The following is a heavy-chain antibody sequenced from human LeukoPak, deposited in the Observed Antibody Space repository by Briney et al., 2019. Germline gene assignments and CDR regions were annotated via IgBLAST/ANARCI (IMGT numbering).Heavy chain of an antibody. V-gene: IGHV3-7*03. CDR2: IKQDGSEK. D-gene: IGHD3-10*01. CDR1: GFTFSSYW. J-gene: IGHJ3*02. Sequence: SGGSLRLSCAASGFTFSSYWMSWVRQAPGKGLEWVANIKQDGSEKYYVDSVKGRFTISRDNAKNSLYLQMNRLRSDDTAVYYCARPSTSMVRGVKRSLYAFDIWGQGTMVTVSS. CDR3: ARPSTSMVRGVKRSLYAFDI.